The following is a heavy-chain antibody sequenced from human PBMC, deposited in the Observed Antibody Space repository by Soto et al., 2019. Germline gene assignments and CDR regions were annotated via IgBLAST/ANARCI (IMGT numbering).Heavy chain of an antibody. CDR3: ARGPNERIRWSDPGDY. CDR2: IIPIFGTA. V-gene: IGHV1-69*13. Sequence: ASVKVSCKASGGTFSSYAISWVRQAPGQGLEWMGGIIPIFGTANYAQKFQGRVTITADESTSTAYMELSSLRSEDTAVYYCARGPNERIRWSDPGDYWGQGTLVTVSS. D-gene: IGHD2-15*01. J-gene: IGHJ4*02. CDR1: GGTFSSYA.